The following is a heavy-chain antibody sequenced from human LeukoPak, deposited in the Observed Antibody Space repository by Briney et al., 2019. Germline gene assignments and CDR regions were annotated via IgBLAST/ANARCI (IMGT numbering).Heavy chain of an antibody. CDR2: INPSGGST. D-gene: IGHD6-13*01. CDR1: GYTFASYY. Sequence: ASVKVSCKASGYTFASYYMHWVRQARGQGLEWMGIINPSGGSTSYAQKFQGRVTITRDTSTSTVYMELSSLRSEDTAVHYCARDLSFAAAGTYFDYWGQGTLVTVSS. CDR3: ARDLSFAAAGTYFDY. J-gene: IGHJ4*02. V-gene: IGHV1-46*03.